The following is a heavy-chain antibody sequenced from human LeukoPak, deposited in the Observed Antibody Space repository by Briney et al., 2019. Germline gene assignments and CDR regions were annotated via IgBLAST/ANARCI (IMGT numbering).Heavy chain of an antibody. CDR3: ARASYDSSGYYEGSFDP. J-gene: IGHJ5*02. CDR2: ISYDGSNK. CDR1: GFTFSSYA. D-gene: IGHD3-22*01. Sequence: PGGSLRLSCAASGFTFSSYAMHWVRQAPGKGLEWVAVISYDGSNKYYADSVKGRFTISRDNSKNTLYLQMNSLRAEDTAVYYCARASYDSSGYYEGSFDPWGQGTLVTVSS. V-gene: IGHV3-30-3*01.